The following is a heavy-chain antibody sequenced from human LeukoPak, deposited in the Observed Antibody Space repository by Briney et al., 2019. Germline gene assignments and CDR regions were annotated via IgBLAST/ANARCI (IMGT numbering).Heavy chain of an antibody. CDR2: IKTKTDGATT. CDR3: TTGSSGWPGTDIY. D-gene: IGHD6-19*01. V-gene: IGHV3-15*01. J-gene: IGHJ4*02. Sequence: GGSLRLSCAASGFTFSNAWMSWVRQAPGKGLEWVGRIKTKTDGATTDYAAPVKGRFTISRDDSKNTLYLRMNSLKTEDTAVYYCTTGSSGWPGTDIYWGQGTLVTVSS. CDR1: GFTFSNAW.